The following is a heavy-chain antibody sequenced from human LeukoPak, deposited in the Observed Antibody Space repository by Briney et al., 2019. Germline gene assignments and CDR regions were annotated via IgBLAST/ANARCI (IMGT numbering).Heavy chain of an antibody. V-gene: IGHV1-69*05. D-gene: IGHD6-13*01. Sequence: SVKLSCKASGGTFSSYAISWVRQAPGQGLEWMGRIIPIFGTANYAQKFQGRVTITTDESTSTAYMELSSLRSEDTAVYYCARGDIRYSSTLWSGGFAFDIWGQGTMVTVSS. CDR1: GGTFSSYA. CDR3: ARGDIRYSSTLWSGGFAFDI. J-gene: IGHJ3*02. CDR2: IIPIFGTA.